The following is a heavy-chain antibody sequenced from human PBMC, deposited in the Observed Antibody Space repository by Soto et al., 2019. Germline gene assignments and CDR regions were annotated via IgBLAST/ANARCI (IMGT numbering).Heavy chain of an antibody. CDR1: GFTFSSCW. D-gene: IGHD3-16*01. CDR2: IKQVGSEK. CDR3: ATAHLYPYFYYDYFWRSLVGYRAFDI. V-gene: IGHV3-7*01. J-gene: IGHJ3*02. Sequence: GGSLRLSCAASGFTFSSCWMSWVRQAPGKGLEWVANIKQVGSEKYYVDSVKGRLTISRDNAKNSLYLQMNSLRAEDTAVYYCATAHLYPYFYYDYFWRSLVGYRAFDIWGQGTMVTVSS.